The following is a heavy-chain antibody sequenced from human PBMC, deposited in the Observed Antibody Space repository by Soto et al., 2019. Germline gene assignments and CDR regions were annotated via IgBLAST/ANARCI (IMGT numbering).Heavy chain of an antibody. CDR1: GGSISSYY. CDR2: IYYSGST. V-gene: IGHV4-59*01. D-gene: IGHD3-22*01. J-gene: IGHJ6*02. CDR3: ARAPPYDSSGYYYYGMDV. Sequence: SETLSLTCTVSGGSISSYYWSWIRQPPGKGLEWIGYIYYSGSTNYNPSLKSRVTISVDTSKNQFSLKLSSVTAADTAVYYCARAPPYDSSGYYYYGMDVWGQGTTVTVSS.